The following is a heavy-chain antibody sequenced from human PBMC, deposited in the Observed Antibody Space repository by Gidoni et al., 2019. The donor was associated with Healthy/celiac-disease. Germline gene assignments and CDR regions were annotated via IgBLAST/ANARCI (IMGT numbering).Heavy chain of an antibody. CDR3: AKRPAPYDSSGSDAFDI. D-gene: IGHD3-22*01. CDR1: GGTVSSYA. Sequence: QVQLVQSGAEVKKPGYSMKVSCKAAGGTVSSYAISWVRQAPGQGLEWMGGFMPIFGTANYAQKFQGRVTITADESTSTAYMELSSLRSEDTAVYSCAKRPAPYDSSGSDAFDIWGQGTMVTVSS. J-gene: IGHJ3*02. CDR2: FMPIFGTA. V-gene: IGHV1-69*01.